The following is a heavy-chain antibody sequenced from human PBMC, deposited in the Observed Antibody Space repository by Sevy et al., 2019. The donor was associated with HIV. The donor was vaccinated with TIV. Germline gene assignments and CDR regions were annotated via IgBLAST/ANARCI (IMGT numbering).Heavy chain of an antibody. CDR1: GFTFSDYY. CDR3: ARDMDYDFWSGLDY. Sequence: GGSLRLSCAASGFTFSDYYMSWVRQAPGKGLEWVSYISSSGSTIYYADSVKGRFTISRDNAKNSLYLQMNSLGAEDTAVYYCARDMDYDFWSGLDYWGQGTLVTVSS. CDR2: ISSSGSTI. J-gene: IGHJ4*02. D-gene: IGHD3-3*01. V-gene: IGHV3-11*01.